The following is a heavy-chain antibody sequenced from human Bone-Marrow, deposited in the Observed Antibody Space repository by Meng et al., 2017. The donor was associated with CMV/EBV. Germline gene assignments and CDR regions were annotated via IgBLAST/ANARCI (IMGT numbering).Heavy chain of an antibody. J-gene: IGHJ6*02. V-gene: IGHV3-30*04. Sequence: SYAMHWVRQARGKGREWVAVISYDGSNKYYADSVEGRFTISRDNYKNTMYLQMNSMRAEDTAVYYCARVICTSTSCYWHYYYGMDVWGQGTTVTVSS. CDR1: SYA. CDR2: ISYDGSNK. D-gene: IGHD2-2*01. CDR3: ARVICTSTSCYWHYYYGMDV.